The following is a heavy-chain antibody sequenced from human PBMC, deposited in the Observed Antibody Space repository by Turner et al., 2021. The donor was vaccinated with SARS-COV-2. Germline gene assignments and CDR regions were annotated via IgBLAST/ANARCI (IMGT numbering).Heavy chain of an antibody. V-gene: IGHV4-39*01. J-gene: IGHJ3*02. CDR2: SYYSVST. Sequence: QLQLQESGPGLVKPSESLSLTCTVSGGPISSSSYYWGWIRQPPGKGLEWIGSSYYSVSTYYNPSLKSRVTISVDTSKNQFTLKLNSVTAADTAVYYCASPGGNSGWFFAYDIGGQGTMVTGSS. D-gene: IGHD6-19*01. CDR3: ASPGGNSGWFFAYDI. CDR1: GGPISSSSYY.